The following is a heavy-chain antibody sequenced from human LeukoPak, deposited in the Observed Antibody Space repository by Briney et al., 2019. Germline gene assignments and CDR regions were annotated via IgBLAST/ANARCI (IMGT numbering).Heavy chain of an antibody. Sequence: SQTLSLTCAISGGTVSSNSSAWNWIRQSPSRGLEWLGRTYYRSKWYNDYAVSVKIRITINTDKTKKQFSPHLNSVTPEDTAVYYCARDQRGLEYYYMDVWGKGTTVTVSS. J-gene: IGHJ6*03. D-gene: IGHD3/OR15-3a*01. CDR3: ARDQRGLEYYYMDV. CDR1: GGTVSSNSSA. CDR2: TYYRSKWYN. V-gene: IGHV6-1*01.